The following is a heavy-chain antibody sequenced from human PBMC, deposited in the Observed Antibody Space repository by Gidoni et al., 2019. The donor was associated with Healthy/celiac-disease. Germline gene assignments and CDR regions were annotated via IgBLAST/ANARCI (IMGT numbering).Heavy chain of an antibody. J-gene: IGHJ6*02. CDR3: ARVSPSYGSGSSPHYYGMDV. CDR2: IYYSGST. Sequence: QVQLQESGPGLVKPSQTLSLTCTVSVGSTSSGGYYSSWIRQHPGKGLGWIGYIYYSGSTYYNPSLKSRVTISVDTSKNQFSLKLSSVTAADTAVYYCARVSPSYGSGSSPHYYGMDVWGQGTTVTVSS. CDR1: VGSTSSGGYY. D-gene: IGHD3-10*01. V-gene: IGHV4-31*03.